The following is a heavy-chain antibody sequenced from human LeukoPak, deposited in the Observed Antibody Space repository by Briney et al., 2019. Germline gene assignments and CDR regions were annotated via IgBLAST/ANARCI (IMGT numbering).Heavy chain of an antibody. CDR1: GFTLSSYW. J-gene: IGHJ4*02. Sequence: GGSLRLSCAGSGFTLSSYWMDWVRQAPGKGLVWVSRINSDGSSTTYADSVKGRFTISRDNAKNTLYLQMNSLRAEDTAVYYCAREGTYGSYYFDYWGQGTLVTVSS. V-gene: IGHV3-74*01. CDR2: INSDGSST. CDR3: AREGTYGSYYFDY. D-gene: IGHD3-10*01.